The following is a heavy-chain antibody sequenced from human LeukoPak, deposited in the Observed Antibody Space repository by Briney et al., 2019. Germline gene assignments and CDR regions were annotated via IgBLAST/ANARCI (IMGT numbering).Heavy chain of an antibody. CDR3: ARDRGHYYDSSGYYSRYRYFDY. CDR1: GGSISSYY. V-gene: IGHV4-59*12. Sequence: PSETLSLTCTVSGGSISSYYWSWIRQPPGKGLEWIGYIYYSGSTNYNPSLKSRVTISVDTSKNQFSLKLSSVTAADTAVYYCARDRGHYYDSSGYYSRYRYFDYWGQGTLVTVSS. J-gene: IGHJ4*02. D-gene: IGHD3-22*01. CDR2: IYYSGST.